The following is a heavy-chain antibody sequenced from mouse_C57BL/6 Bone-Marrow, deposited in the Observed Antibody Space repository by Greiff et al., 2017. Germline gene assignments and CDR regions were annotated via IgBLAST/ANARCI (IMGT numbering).Heavy chain of an antibody. D-gene: IGHD1-1*01. CDR1: GFTFSSYG. V-gene: IGHV5-6*01. CDR2: ISSGGSYT. J-gene: IGHJ2*01. CDR3: ARHPVLPYYFDY. Sequence: EVKLMESGGDLVKPGGSLKLSCAASGFTFSSYGMSWVRQTPDKRLEWVATISSGGSYTYYPDSVKGRFTISRDNAKNTLYLQMSSLKSEDTAMYYWARHPVLPYYFDYWGQGTTLTVSS.